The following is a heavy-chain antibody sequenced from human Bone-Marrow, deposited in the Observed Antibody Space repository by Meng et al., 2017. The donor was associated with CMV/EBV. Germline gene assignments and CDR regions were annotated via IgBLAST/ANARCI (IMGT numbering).Heavy chain of an antibody. CDR1: GGSISSSSYY. V-gene: IGHV4-39*01. Sequence: SETLSLTCTVSGGSISSSSYYWGWIRQPPGKGLEWIGSIYYSGSTYYNPSLKSRVTISVDTSKNQFSLKLSSVTAADTAVYYCARGLYYDFWSGYYLEGSGWFDPWGQRTLVTVSS. D-gene: IGHD3-3*01. CDR2: IYYSGST. J-gene: IGHJ5*02. CDR3: ARGLYYDFWSGYYLEGSGWFDP.